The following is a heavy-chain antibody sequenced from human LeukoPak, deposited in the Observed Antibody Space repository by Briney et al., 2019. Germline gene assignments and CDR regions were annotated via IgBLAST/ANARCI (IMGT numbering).Heavy chain of an antibody. CDR2: INPSGGST. D-gene: IGHD3-3*01. Sequence: GASVKVSCKASGYTFASYYMHWVRQAPGQGLEWMGIINPSGGSTSYAQKFQGRVTMTRDTSTSTVYMELSSLRSEDTAVYYCARGRLAEYYDFWSGYYDYYYGMDVWGQGTTVTVSS. J-gene: IGHJ6*02. CDR3: ARGRLAEYYDFWSGYYDYYYGMDV. CDR1: GYTFASYY. V-gene: IGHV1-46*01.